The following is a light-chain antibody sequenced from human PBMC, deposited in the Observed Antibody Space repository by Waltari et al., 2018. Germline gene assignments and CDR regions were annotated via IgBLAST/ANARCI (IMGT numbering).Light chain of an antibody. J-gene: IGLJ2*01. V-gene: IGLV2-8*01. CDR1: RSDIGTYNF. CDR2: EVT. CDR3: TSYTGFNIV. Sequence: QSALTQPPSPSGSPGQSVTISCTGTRSDIGTYNFVSWYQQPPGKAPKLFIYEVTKRPSTVPVRFSGSKFGNTASLTVSGLQPEDEADYYCTSYTGFNIVFGGGTKLTVL.